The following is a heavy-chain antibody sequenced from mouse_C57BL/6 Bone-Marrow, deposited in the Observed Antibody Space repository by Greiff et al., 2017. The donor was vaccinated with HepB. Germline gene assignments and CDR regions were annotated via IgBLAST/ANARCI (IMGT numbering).Heavy chain of an antibody. Sequence: VHVKQSGTVLARPGASVKMSCKTSGYTFTSYWMHWVKQRPGQGLEWIGAIYPGNSDTSYNQKFKGKAKLTAVTSASTAYMELSSLTNEDSAVYYCTATVVAHYAMDYWGQGTSVTVSS. V-gene: IGHV1-5*01. CDR1: GYTFTSYW. D-gene: IGHD1-1*01. CDR3: TATVVAHYAMDY. CDR2: IYPGNSDT. J-gene: IGHJ4*01.